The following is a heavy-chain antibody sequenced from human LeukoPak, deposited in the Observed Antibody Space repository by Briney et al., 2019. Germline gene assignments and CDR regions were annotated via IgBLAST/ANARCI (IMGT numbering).Heavy chain of an antibody. V-gene: IGHV3-7*03. CDR1: GFTFSSSW. CDR3: ARCRFSGTSCDFDS. CDR2: IKQDESQK. D-gene: IGHD2-2*01. J-gene: IGHJ4*02. Sequence: GGSLRLSCVASGFTFSSSWMSWVRQAPGRGLEWVANIKQDESQKYYVDSVKGRFTVSRDNAKNSLYLQMNSLRAEDTAAYYCARCRFSGTSCDFDSWGQGTLVIVSS.